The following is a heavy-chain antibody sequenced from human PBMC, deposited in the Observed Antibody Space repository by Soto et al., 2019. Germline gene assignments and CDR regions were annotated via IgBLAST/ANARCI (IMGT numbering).Heavy chain of an antibody. CDR2: IYHSGST. V-gene: IGHV4-38-2*02. Sequence: SETLSLTCTVSGYSISSGYYWGWIRQPPGKGLEWIGSIYHSGSTYYNPSLKSRVTISVDTSKNQFSLKLSSVTAADTAVYYCARDPPPDDYVWGSYRYPLGDYWGQGTLVTVSS. D-gene: IGHD3-16*02. CDR3: ARDPPPDDYVWGSYRYPLGDY. J-gene: IGHJ4*02. CDR1: GYSISSGYY.